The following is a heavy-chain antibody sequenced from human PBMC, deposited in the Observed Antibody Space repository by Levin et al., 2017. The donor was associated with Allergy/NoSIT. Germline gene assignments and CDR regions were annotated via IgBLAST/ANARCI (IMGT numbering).Heavy chain of an antibody. CDR2: MNPNNGNT. Sequence: ASVKVSCKASGYTFISYDINWVRQATGQGLEWMGWMNPNNGNTDSAQKFQGRLTMTRNTSISTAYMELSSLTAEDTAVYFCAGDYFNYALDVWGQGSTVTVSS. J-gene: IGHJ6*02. D-gene: IGHD4-11*01. CDR3: AGDYFNYALDV. V-gene: IGHV1-8*01. CDR1: GYTFISYD.